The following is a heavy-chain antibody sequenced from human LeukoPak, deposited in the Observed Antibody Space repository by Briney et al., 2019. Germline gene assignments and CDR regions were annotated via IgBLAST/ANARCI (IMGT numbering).Heavy chain of an antibody. CDR1: GGSFSGYY. Sequence: SETLSLTCAVYGGSFSGYYWSWIRQPPGKGLEWIGEINHSGSTNYNPSLKSRVTISVDTSKNQFSLKLSSVTAADTAVYYCASIPSLGYDILTGYSPTFDYWGQGTLVTVSS. V-gene: IGHV4-34*01. J-gene: IGHJ4*02. CDR2: INHSGST. CDR3: ASIPSLGYDILTGYSPTFDY. D-gene: IGHD3-9*01.